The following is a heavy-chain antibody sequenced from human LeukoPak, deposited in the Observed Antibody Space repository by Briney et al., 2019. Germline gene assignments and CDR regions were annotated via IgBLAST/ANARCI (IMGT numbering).Heavy chain of an antibody. CDR3: ARRGPHYYDSSGYFDFDY. D-gene: IGHD3-22*01. J-gene: IGHJ4*02. V-gene: IGHV4-4*07. CDR2: IYTSGST. Sequence: PSETLSLTCTVSGGSISSYYWSWIRQPAGKGLEWIGRIYTSGSTNYNPSLKSRVTMSVDTSKNQFSLKLSSVTAADTAVYYCARRGPHYYDSSGYFDFDYWGQGTLVTVSS. CDR1: GGSISSYY.